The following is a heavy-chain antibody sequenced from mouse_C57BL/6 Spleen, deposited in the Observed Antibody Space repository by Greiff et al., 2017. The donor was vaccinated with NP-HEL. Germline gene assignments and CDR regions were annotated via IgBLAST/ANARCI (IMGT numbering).Heavy chain of an antibody. V-gene: IGHV1-50*01. CDR2: IDPSDCYT. D-gene: IGHD1-1*01. J-gene: IGHJ2*01. Sequence: QVQLQQPGAELVKPGASVKLSCKASGYTFTSYWMQWVKQRPGQGLEWIGEIDPSDCYTNYNQKFKGKATLTVDTSSSTAYMQLSSLTSEDSAVYYCARRVITTVVATDWGQGTTLTVSS. CDR3: ARRVITTVVATD. CDR1: GYTFTSYW.